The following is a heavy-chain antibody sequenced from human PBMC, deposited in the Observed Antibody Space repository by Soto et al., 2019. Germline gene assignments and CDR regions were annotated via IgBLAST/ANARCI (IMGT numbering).Heavy chain of an antibody. CDR1: GSTFSDYY. CDR2: ISSSSSYT. J-gene: IGHJ6*02. CDR3: ARGGSSSVGLMDV. D-gene: IGHD6-6*01. V-gene: IGHV3-11*06. Sequence: GGSLRLSCAASGSTFSDYYMSWIRQAPGKGLEWVSYISSSSSYTNYADSVKGRFTISRDNAKNSLYLQMNGLRAEDTAVYYCARGGSSSVGLMDVWGQGTTVTVSS.